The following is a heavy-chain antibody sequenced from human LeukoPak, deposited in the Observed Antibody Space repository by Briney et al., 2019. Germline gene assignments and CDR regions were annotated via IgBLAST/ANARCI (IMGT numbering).Heavy chain of an antibody. J-gene: IGHJ6*02. Sequence: GGSLRLSCAASGFTFSSYAMHWVRQAPGKGLEWVAVISYDGSNKYYADSVKGRFTIPRDNSKNTLYLQMNSLRAEDTAVYFCAREILVVGANYGMDVWGQGTTVTVSS. D-gene: IGHD1-26*01. CDR3: AREILVVGANYGMDV. CDR2: ISYDGSNK. V-gene: IGHV3-30-3*01. CDR1: GFTFSSYA.